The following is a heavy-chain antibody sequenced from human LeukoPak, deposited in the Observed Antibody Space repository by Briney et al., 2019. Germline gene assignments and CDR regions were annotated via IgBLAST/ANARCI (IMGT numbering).Heavy chain of an antibody. CDR3: ARLGKSGMTTVTTRAFDI. CDR2: IHYSGST. Sequence: PSETLSLTCTVSGGSISSYYWSWIRQPPGKGLEWIGDIHYSGSTNHNPSLKSRVTISVDTSKNQFSLKVTSVTAADTAVYYCARLGKSGMTTVTTRAFDIWGQGTVVTASS. D-gene: IGHD4-17*01. V-gene: IGHV4-59*12. CDR1: GGSISSYY. J-gene: IGHJ3*02.